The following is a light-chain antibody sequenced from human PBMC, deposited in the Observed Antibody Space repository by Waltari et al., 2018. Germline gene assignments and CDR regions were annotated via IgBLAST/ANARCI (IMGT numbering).Light chain of an antibody. Sequence: DIQLTQSPSFLSASVGDRVPITCRASQGISSYLAWYQQKPGKAPKLLIYAASTLQSGVPSRFSGSGSGTEFTLTISSLQPEEFATYYCQQLNSYPVTFGGGTKVEIK. J-gene: IGKJ4*01. CDR3: QQLNSYPVT. V-gene: IGKV1-9*01. CDR2: AAS. CDR1: QGISSY.